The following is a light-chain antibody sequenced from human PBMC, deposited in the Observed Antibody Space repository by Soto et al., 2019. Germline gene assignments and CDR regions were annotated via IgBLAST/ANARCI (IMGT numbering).Light chain of an antibody. CDR1: QGISSY. Sequence: AIRMTQSPSSLSASTGDRVTITCRASQGISSYLAWYQQKPGKAPKLLIYAASTLQSGVPSRFSGSGSGTDFTLTISCLQSEDFATYYCQRYNSYAGTFGQGTKLEIK. V-gene: IGKV1-8*01. J-gene: IGKJ2*01. CDR3: QRYNSYAGT. CDR2: AAS.